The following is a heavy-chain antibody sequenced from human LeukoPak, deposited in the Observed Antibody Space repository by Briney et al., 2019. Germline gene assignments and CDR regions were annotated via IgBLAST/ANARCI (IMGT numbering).Heavy chain of an antibody. Sequence: GGSLRLSCAASGFTVSSNYMSWVRQAPGKGLEWVSGISWNSGSIGYADSVKGRFTISRDNAKNSLYLQMNSLRAEDTALYYCAKAQGSGSYYPARFDYWGQGTLVTVSS. CDR1: GFTVSSNY. CDR2: ISWNSGSI. J-gene: IGHJ4*02. CDR3: AKAQGSGSYYPARFDY. V-gene: IGHV3-9*01. D-gene: IGHD3-10*01.